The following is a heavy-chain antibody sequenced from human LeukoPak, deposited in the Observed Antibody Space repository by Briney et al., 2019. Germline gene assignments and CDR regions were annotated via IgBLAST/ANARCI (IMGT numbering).Heavy chain of an antibody. V-gene: IGHV3-53*01. Sequence: GGSLRLSCAASGFVVSSNYMNWVRQAPGKGLEWVSFIHNDGNTFYADSVKGRFTISKDNSKNTLYLQMNSLRAEDTAVYYCARTSGPYCSGGSCYSKLNDYWGQGTLVTVSS. CDR3: ARTSGPYCSGGSCYSKLNDY. CDR2: IHNDGNT. D-gene: IGHD2-15*01. CDR1: GFVVSSNY. J-gene: IGHJ4*02.